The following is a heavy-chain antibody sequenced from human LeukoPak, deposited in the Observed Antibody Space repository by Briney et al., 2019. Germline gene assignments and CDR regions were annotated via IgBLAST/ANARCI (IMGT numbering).Heavy chain of an antibody. D-gene: IGHD3-16*01. Sequence: GESLKIPCKGSGYSFTSDWISWVRQMPGKGLEWMGRIDPSDSYTNYSPSFQGHVTISADKSIGTAYLQWSSLKASDTAMYYCARLLVGGRDWFDPWGQGTLVTVSS. J-gene: IGHJ5*02. V-gene: IGHV5-10-1*01. CDR3: ARLLVGGRDWFDP. CDR2: IDPSDSYT. CDR1: GYSFTSDW.